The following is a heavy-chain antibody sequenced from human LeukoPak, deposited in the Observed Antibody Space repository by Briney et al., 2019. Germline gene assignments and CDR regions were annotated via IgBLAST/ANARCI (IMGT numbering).Heavy chain of an antibody. CDR1: GFTFNNHA. V-gene: IGHV3-23*01. CDR3: AKDILTYYYGSSGYYFDP. D-gene: IGHD3-9*01. CDR2: ITGSGDGR. Sequence: GGSLRLSCAASGFTFNNHAMTWVRQAPGKGLEWVSVITGSGDGRYYADSVKGRFTISRDNSKNTLHLQMNSLRAEDTALYYCAKDILTYYYGSSGYYFDPWGQGTLVTVSS. J-gene: IGHJ5*02.